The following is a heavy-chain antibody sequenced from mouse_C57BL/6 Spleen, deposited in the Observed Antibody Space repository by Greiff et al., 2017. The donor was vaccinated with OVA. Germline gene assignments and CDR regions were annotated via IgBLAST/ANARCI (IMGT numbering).Heavy chain of an antibody. CDR1: GFTFSDYY. D-gene: IGHD2-4*01. Sequence: DVHLVESEGGLVQPGSSMKLSCTASGFTFSDYYMAWVRQVPEKGLEWVANINYDGSSTYYLDSLKSRFIISRDNAKDILYLQMSSLKSEDTATYYCARDPLYYDYDYYAMDYWGQGTSVTVSS. J-gene: IGHJ4*01. CDR3: ARDPLYYDYDYYAMDY. V-gene: IGHV5-16*01. CDR2: INYDGSST.